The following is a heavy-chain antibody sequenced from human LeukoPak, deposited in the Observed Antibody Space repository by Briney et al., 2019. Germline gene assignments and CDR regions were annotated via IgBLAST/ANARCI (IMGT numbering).Heavy chain of an antibody. CDR3: APGGYIGYGHAFDI. J-gene: IGHJ3*02. V-gene: IGHV4-39*07. CDR1: GASVSNNNYY. CDR2: IYYSGST. Sequence: SETVSLTCTVSGASVSNNNYYWGWIRQPPGKGLEWIASIYYSGSTYYNPSLKSRVIISVDTSKNHLSLILSSVTAADTAVYYCAPGGYIGYGHAFDIWGQGTMVTVSS. D-gene: IGHD5-12*01.